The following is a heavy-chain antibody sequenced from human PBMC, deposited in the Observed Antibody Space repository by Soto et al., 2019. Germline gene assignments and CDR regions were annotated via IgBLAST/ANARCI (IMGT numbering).Heavy chain of an antibody. V-gene: IGHV3-23*01. D-gene: IGHD3-10*01. CDR3: AKGRGEELVDWFDP. Sequence: GGSLRLSCAASGFTFSTYAMTWVRQAPGKGLEWVSSIIGNGGRTFYADSVKGRFTISRDNSKSTLYLQMNSLRAEDTAVYHCAKGRGEELVDWFDPWGQGTLVTVSS. CDR1: GFTFSTYA. J-gene: IGHJ5*02. CDR2: IIGNGGRT.